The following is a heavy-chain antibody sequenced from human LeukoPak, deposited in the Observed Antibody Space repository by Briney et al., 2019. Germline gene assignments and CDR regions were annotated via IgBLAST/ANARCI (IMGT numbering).Heavy chain of an antibody. J-gene: IGHJ6*04. D-gene: IGHD2-2*01. CDR2: IIPIFGTA. V-gene: IGHV1-69*13. Sequence: SVTVSFKAPGGTFISYAISWVRQAPGQGREWMGGIIPIFGTANYTQKFQGRVTITADESTSTAYMELSSLRSEDTAVYYCARDSPSRYYGMDVWGKGTTVTVSS. CDR3: ARDSPSRYYGMDV. CDR1: GGTFISYA.